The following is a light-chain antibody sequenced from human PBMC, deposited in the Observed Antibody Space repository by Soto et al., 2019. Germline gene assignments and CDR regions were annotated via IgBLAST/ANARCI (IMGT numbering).Light chain of an antibody. V-gene: IGKV1-5*03. Sequence: DIQMTHSPSTLSASVEDKVTNTCRASQSISSWLAWYQQKPRKAPKLLIYMASSLESGVPSRFSGSGSGTEFTFTISSLQPDDFATYYCQQYNSYSRTFGQGTKVDIK. CDR3: QQYNSYSRT. CDR2: MAS. J-gene: IGKJ1*01. CDR1: QSISSW.